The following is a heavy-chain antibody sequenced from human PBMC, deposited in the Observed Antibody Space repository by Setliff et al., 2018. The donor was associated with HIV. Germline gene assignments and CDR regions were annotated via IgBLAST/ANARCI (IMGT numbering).Heavy chain of an antibody. CDR1: GFIFNTYT. CDR3: ARGNTMVTDFDY. Sequence: GGSLRLSCVASGFIFNTYTMNWVRQAPGKGLEWLSYISDTSATISYADSVKGRFAISRDNAKNSLYLQMNSLRAEDTAVYYCARGNTMVTDFDYWGQGTLVTVSS. J-gene: IGHJ4*02. CDR2: ISDTSATI. D-gene: IGHD3-10*01. V-gene: IGHV3-48*01.